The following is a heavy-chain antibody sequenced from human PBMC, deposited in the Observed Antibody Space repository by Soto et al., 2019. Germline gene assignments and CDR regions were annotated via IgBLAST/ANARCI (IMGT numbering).Heavy chain of an antibody. V-gene: IGHV2-5*02. J-gene: IGHJ5*02. CDR2: IYWDDDK. Sequence: SRPTLVNPTQTLTLTCTFSGFSLSTSGVGVGWIRQPPGKALEWLALIYWDDDKRYSPSLKSRLTITKDTSKHQVVLTMTNMDPVHTSPYYSAHKHRVLLDADEPHRRNNLLYPWGKGSL. CDR1: GFSLSTSGVG. CDR3: AHKHRVLLDADEPHRRNNLLYP. D-gene: IGHD3-10*01.